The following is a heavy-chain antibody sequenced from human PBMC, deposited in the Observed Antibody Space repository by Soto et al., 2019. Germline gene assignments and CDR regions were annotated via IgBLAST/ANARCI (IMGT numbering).Heavy chain of an antibody. D-gene: IGHD4-17*01. J-gene: IGHJ5*02. CDR2: VHDSGST. CDR1: GGSIISSLYY. CDR3: ARHIRGAVTMNWFDP. V-gene: IGHV4-39*01. Sequence: SSETLSLTCTVSGGSIISSLYYWAWIRQPPGKGLEWIGSVHDSGSTYDNPSLKSRVTISVDTSKNQFSLILTSVTAADSAVYYCARHIRGAVTMNWFDPWGQGTLVTVSS.